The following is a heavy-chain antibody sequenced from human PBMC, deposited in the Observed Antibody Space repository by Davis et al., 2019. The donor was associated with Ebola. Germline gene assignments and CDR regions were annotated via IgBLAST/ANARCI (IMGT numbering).Heavy chain of an antibody. CDR1: GGSISSYY. CDR3: ARVGAHYSSGWYYFDY. Sequence: PSETLSLTCTVSGGSISSYYWSWIRQPPGKGLEWIGEINHSGSTNYNPSLKSRVTISVDTSKNQFSLKLSSVTAADTAVYYCARVGAHYSSGWYYFDYWGQGTLVTVSS. J-gene: IGHJ4*02. V-gene: IGHV4-34*01. CDR2: INHSGST. D-gene: IGHD6-19*01.